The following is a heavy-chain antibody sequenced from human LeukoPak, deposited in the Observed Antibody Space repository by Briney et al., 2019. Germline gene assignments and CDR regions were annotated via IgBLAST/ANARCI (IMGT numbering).Heavy chain of an antibody. CDR3: ARDGPRRYFDL. V-gene: IGHV4-39*07. CDR2: IYYSGST. Sequence: SETLSLTGTVSGGSISSSSYSWGWIRQPPGKGLEWIGSIYYSGSTYYNPSLKSRVTISVDTSKNQFSLKLSSVTAADTAVYYCARDGPRRYFDLWGRGTLVTVSS. CDR1: GGSISSSSYS. J-gene: IGHJ2*01.